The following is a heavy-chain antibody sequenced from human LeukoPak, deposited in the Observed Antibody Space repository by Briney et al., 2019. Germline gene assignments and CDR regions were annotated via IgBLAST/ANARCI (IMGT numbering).Heavy chain of an antibody. CDR3: ARDNYDILTGYSYFDY. V-gene: IGHV4-4*07. CDR2: IYTSGST. Sequence: PSETLSLTCTVSGGSISSYYWSWIRQPAGKGLEWIGRIYTSGSTNYNPSLKSRVTMSVDTSKNQFSLKLSSVTAADTAVYYCARDNYDILTGYSYFDYWGQGILVTVSS. CDR1: GGSISSYY. J-gene: IGHJ4*02. D-gene: IGHD3-9*01.